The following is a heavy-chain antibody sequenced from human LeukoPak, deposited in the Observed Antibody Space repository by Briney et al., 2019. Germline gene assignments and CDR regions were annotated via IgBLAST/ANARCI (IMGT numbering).Heavy chain of an antibody. CDR3: ARRDDFWSGYPSYYFDY. CDR2: IYPGDSDT. J-gene: IGHJ4*02. D-gene: IGHD3-3*01. CDR1: GYSFTSYW. Sequence: GESLKISCKGSGYSFTSYWIGWVRQMPGKGLEWMGIIYPGDSDTRYSPSFQGQVTISADKSISTAYLQWSSLKASDTAMYYCARRDDFWSGYPSYYFDYWGQGTLVTVSS. V-gene: IGHV5-51*01.